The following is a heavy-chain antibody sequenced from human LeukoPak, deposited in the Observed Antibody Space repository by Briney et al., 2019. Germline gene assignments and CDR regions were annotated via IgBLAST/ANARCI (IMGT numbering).Heavy chain of an antibody. V-gene: IGHV4-39*01. J-gene: IGHJ4*02. CDR2: IYYSGST. CDR3: ARRDGEAAAFDY. Sequence: SETLSLTCTVSGGSISSSSYYWGWIRQPPGKGLEWIGSIYYSGSTYYNPSLKSRVTISVDTSKNQFSLKLSSVTAADTAAYYCARRDGEAAAFDYWGQGTLVTVSS. CDR1: GGSISSSSYY. D-gene: IGHD6-13*01.